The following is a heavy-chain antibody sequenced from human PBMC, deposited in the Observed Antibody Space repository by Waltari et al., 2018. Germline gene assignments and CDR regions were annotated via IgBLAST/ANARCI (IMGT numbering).Heavy chain of an antibody. CDR1: GFNFDGYS. V-gene: IGHV3-21*06. CDR3: SRGKAFDP. J-gene: IGHJ5*02. CDR2: LNGGGDYK. Sequence: VRLVESGGGRVEPGGSLRLSCVGSGFNFDGYSMNWVRQAPGKGLEWVSSLNGGGDYKGYADSVEGRFTISRDNAKNTVYLQMNALRVDDTAMYYCSRGKAFDPWGRGTRVNVSS.